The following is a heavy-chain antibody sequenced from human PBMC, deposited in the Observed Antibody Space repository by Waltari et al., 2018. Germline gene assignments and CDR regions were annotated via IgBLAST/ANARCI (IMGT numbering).Heavy chain of an antibody. CDR3: ARALRYFDWLLGMDWFDP. J-gene: IGHJ5*02. CDR1: GGTFSSYA. V-gene: IGHV1-69*12. CDR2: IIPSVGTA. D-gene: IGHD3-9*01. Sequence: QVQLVQSGAEVKKPGSSVKVSCKASGGTFSSYAISWVRQAPGQGLEWMGGIIPSVGTANYAQKFQGRVTITADESTSTAYMELSSLRSEDTAVYYCARALRYFDWLLGMDWFDPWGQGTLVTVSS.